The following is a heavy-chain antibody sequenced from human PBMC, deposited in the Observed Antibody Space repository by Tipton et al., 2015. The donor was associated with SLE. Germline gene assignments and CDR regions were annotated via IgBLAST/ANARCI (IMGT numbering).Heavy chain of an antibody. D-gene: IGHD6-6*01. CDR1: GGSFSGYY. V-gene: IGHV4-34*01. CDR3: ARESSSFAFDI. CDR2: IYYSGST. Sequence: TLSLTCAVYGGSFSGYYWSWIRQPPGKGLEWIGSIYYSGSTYYNPSLKSRVTISVDTSKNQFSLKLSSVTAADTAVYYCARESSSFAFDIWGQGTTVTVSS. J-gene: IGHJ3*02.